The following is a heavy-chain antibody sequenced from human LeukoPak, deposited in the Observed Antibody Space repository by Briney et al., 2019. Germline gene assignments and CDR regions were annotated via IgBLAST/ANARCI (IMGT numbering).Heavy chain of an antibody. CDR2: IYYSGST. CDR1: GGSIRGLY. J-gene: IGHJ4*02. D-gene: IGHD4-17*01. CDR3: ARGYAYGDTGSFDY. V-gene: IGHV4-59*01. Sequence: SETLSLTCTVSGGSIRGLYWSWIRQPPGKGLEWIGYIYYSGSTTYNPSLKSRVTISVDTSKNQFSLRLRSVTAADTALYYCARGYAYGDTGSFDYWGQGALVTVSS.